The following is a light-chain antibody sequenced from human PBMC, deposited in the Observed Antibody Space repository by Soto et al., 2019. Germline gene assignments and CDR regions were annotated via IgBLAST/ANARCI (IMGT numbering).Light chain of an antibody. CDR2: EVF. J-gene: IGLJ2*01. CDR1: GGDVGAYNY. Sequence: QSALTQPASVSGSPGQSITISCAGTGGDVGAYNYVSWYQQHPGKAPKLMIYEVFRRPSGISNRFSASKSGNTASLTISTLQAEDEADYYCSSYAGSTYVVFGGGTKLTVL. CDR3: SSYAGSTYVV. V-gene: IGLV2-14*01.